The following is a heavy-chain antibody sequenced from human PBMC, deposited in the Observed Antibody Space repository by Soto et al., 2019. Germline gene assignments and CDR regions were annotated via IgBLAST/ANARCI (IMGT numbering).Heavy chain of an antibody. Sequence: EVQLLESGGDLVQPGGSLRLSCAASGFTFNNYAMSWVRQAPGKGLEWVSGISGGGGATYYADSLKGRFTISRDKSKNTLYLQMSSLRVEDTAIYYCARGGGYSYGDQFDYWGQGTLVTVSS. CDR3: ARGGGYSYGDQFDY. V-gene: IGHV3-23*01. J-gene: IGHJ4*02. CDR1: GFTFNNYA. D-gene: IGHD5-18*01. CDR2: ISGGGGAT.